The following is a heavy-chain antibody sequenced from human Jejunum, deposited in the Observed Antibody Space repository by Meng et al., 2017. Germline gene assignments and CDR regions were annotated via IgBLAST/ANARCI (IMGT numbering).Heavy chain of an antibody. V-gene: IGHV1-2*04. D-gene: IGHD1-1*01. CDR3: ARDAGSFLDYYFDS. CDR2: TNPDTGGT. CDR1: GYTFTDHY. J-gene: IGHJ4*02. Sequence: QVQLVQSEAEVKKSGASVKVSCKASGYTFTDHYIHWVRQAPGQGLEWMGWTNPDTGGTNYAQKFQGWVTMTRDTSISTAYMELRRLRSDDTAVYYCARDAGSFLDYYFDSWGQGTLVTVSS.